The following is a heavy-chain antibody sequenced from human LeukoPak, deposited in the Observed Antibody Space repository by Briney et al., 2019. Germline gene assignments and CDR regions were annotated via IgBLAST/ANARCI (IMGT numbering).Heavy chain of an antibody. CDR2: IRSDGST. Sequence: GGSLRLSCTASGFTVSSNYMSWVRQAPGKGLEWVSVIRSDGSTNHADSVKGRFTISRDNSKNTLYLQMNNLRAEDTAVYYCARDEDIVVVPGFYWGQGTLVTVSS. CDR1: GFTVSSNY. D-gene: IGHD2-2*01. V-gene: IGHV3-53*01. J-gene: IGHJ4*02. CDR3: ARDEDIVVVPGFY.